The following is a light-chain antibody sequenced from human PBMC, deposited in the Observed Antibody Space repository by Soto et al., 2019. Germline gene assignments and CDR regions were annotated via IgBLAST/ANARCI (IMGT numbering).Light chain of an antibody. CDR3: QQSFSIPIYT. J-gene: IGKJ2*01. CDR2: AAS. V-gene: IGKV1-39*01. Sequence: DSQMTQSPSSLSASVGDRVTITCRASQSISSYLNWYQQEPGKAPKLXXYAASSLQSGVPSRFSGSGSGTDFTLPISSLQPEDFANYYCQQSFSIPIYTFGQGTKVDI. CDR1: QSISSY.